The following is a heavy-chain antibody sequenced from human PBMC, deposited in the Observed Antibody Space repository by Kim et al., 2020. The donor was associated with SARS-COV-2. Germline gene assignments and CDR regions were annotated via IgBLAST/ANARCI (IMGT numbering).Heavy chain of an antibody. Sequence: ASVKVSCKVSGYTLTELSMHWVRQAPGKGLEWMGGFDPEDGETIYAQKFQGRVTMTEDTSTDTAYMELSSLRSEDTAVYYCATGPIVGATEAWFDPWGQGTLVTVSS. CDR1: GYTLTELS. CDR3: ATGPIVGATEAWFDP. D-gene: IGHD1-26*01. J-gene: IGHJ5*02. V-gene: IGHV1-24*01. CDR2: FDPEDGET.